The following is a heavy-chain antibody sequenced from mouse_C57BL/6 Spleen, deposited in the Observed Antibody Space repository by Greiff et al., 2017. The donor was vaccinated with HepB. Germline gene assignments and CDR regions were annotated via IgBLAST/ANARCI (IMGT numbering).Heavy chain of an antibody. CDR2: INPSNGGT. Sequence: QVQLQQPGTELVKPGASVKLSCKASGYTFPSYWMHWVKQRPGQGLEWIGNINPSNGGTNYNEKFKSKATLTVDKSSSTAYMQLSSLTSEDSAVYYCAREDYYGGAMDYWGQGTSVTVSS. CDR1: GYTFPSYW. CDR3: AREDYYGGAMDY. V-gene: IGHV1-53*01. D-gene: IGHD1-2*01. J-gene: IGHJ4*01.